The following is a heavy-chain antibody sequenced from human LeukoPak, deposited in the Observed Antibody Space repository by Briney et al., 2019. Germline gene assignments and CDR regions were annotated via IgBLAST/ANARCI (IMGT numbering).Heavy chain of an antibody. Sequence: GGSLRLSCAASGFTFSSYAMSWVRQAPGKGLEWVSVIYSGGSTYYADSVKGIFTISRDNSKNTLYLQMNSLRAEDTAVYYCARNPIYWGQGTLVTVSS. CDR2: IYSGGST. CDR3: ARNPIY. J-gene: IGHJ4*02. V-gene: IGHV3-66*01. CDR1: GFTFSSYA.